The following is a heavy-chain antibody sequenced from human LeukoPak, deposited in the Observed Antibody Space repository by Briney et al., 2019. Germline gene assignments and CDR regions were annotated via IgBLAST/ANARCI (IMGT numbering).Heavy chain of an antibody. CDR1: GASLNTYY. CDR2: INHSGTT. D-gene: IGHD4-11*01. J-gene: IGHJ4*02. CDR3: ARDGSYSGDRPLDY. Sequence: PSDTLSLTCAVYGASLNTYYWRWLRQSPEKGLEWIGDINHSGTTNYNPSLKSRVTISVDTSKNQFSLKLTSVTAADTAVYYCARDGSYSGDRPLDYWGQGTLVTVSS. V-gene: IGHV4-34*01.